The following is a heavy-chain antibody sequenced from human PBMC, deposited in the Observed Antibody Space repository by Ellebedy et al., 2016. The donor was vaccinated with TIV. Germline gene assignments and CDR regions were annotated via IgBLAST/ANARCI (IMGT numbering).Heavy chain of an antibody. Sequence: GGSLRLSCAASGFTFSSYAMSWVRQAPGKGLEWVSAISGSGAGTYYADSVKGRFTISRYNSKNTLYLQMNSLRAEDTAVYYCARDGGVYYYDSSGYDYWGQGTLVTVSS. V-gene: IGHV3-23*01. CDR3: ARDGGVYYYDSSGYDY. CDR1: GFTFSSYA. D-gene: IGHD3-22*01. J-gene: IGHJ4*02. CDR2: ISGSGAGT.